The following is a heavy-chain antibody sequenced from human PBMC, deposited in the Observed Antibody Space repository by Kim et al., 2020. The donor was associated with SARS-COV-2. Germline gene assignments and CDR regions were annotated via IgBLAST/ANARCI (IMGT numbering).Heavy chain of an antibody. CDR1: GGSIGSYY. V-gene: IGHV4-59*13. D-gene: IGHD1-26*01. CDR2: IYYTGST. Sequence: SETLSLTCTVSGGSIGSYYWSWIRQPPGKGLELIGRIYYTGSTNYNPSLKSRVTMSVDTSNNQFSLNLNSVTAADTAVYYCARGLVGAGRAYYFDYWGRG. J-gene: IGHJ4*02. CDR3: ARGLVGAGRAYYFDY.